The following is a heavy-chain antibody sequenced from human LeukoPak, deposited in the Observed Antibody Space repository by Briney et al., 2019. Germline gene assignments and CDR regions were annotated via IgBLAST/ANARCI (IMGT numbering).Heavy chain of an antibody. D-gene: IGHD3-3*01. CDR2: IYYSGST. CDR1: GGSISSGGYY. J-gene: IGHJ6*02. Sequence: SQTLSLTCTVSGGSISSGGYYWSWIRQHPGKGLEWIGYIYYSGSTYYNPSLKSRVTISVDTSKNQFSLKLSSVTAADTAVYYCARDYNFWSGYFSEMGTGDSEGMDAWGQGTTVTVSS. CDR3: ARDYNFWSGYFSEMGTGDSEGMDA. V-gene: IGHV4-31*03.